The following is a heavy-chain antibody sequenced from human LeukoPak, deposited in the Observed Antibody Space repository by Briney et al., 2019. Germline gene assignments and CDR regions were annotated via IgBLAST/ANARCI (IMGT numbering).Heavy chain of an antibody. Sequence: PSEALSLTCTVSGDSVTSGSFYWAWLRPAPGKALEWIATVYYTGSTYYNPSLKSRVTISIDTSKNQFSLKLKSVVAPDTAIYDCARHSGSGSLSRPFDPWGQGSLVTVSS. CDR3: ARHSGSGSLSRPFDP. D-gene: IGHD3-10*01. V-gene: IGHV4-39*01. CDR1: GDSVTSGSFY. CDR2: VYYTGST. J-gene: IGHJ5*02.